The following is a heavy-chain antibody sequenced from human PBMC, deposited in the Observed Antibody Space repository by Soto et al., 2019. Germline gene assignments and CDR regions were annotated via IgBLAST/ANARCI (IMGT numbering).Heavy chain of an antibody. D-gene: IGHD5-12*01. CDR2: IDPADSET. CDR1: GYSLITYW. CDR3: ARLGQGGYVQGMDV. Sequence: GESLKSSCKGSGYSLITYWIAWVRQKPGKGLEWMGIIDPADSETKYSPSFQGQVTISADKSINTAYLQWSSLKASDTAMYYCARLGQGGYVQGMDVWGQGTTVTVSS. V-gene: IGHV5-51*01. J-gene: IGHJ6*02.